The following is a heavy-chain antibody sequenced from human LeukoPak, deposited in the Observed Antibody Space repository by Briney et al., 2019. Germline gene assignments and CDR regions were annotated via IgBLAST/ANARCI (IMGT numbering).Heavy chain of an antibody. CDR1: SGSISSNNHF. D-gene: IGHD2-15*01. J-gene: IGHJ4*02. V-gene: IGHV4-39*07. Sequence: SETPSLTCTVSSGSISSNNHFWGWTRQSQGKVLEWIGNIGYSGRTHNNPALMSRASISVVTSKEQFYQKLNSVTAADTAVYYCVRDRQHCTGGNCYAEGLPDSWGQGTRVIVSS. CDR3: VRDRQHCTGGNCYAEGLPDS. CDR2: IGYSGRT.